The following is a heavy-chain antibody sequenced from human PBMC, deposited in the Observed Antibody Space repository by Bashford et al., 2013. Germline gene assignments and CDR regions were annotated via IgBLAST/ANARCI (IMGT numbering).Heavy chain of an antibody. CDR1: VGPSVLT. D-gene: IGHD2-15*01. CDR3: ARGRVRDNTFYHYYCMDV. Sequence: SSETLSLTCAVYVGPSVLTKGGGSASPQEGAGVDGEINHSGSTNYNPSLKSRVTISVDTSKNQFSLKLSSVIAADTAVYYCARGRVRDNTFYHYYCMDVWGKGTTVTVSS. V-gene: IGHV4-34*01. CDR2: INHSGST. J-gene: IGHJ6*03.